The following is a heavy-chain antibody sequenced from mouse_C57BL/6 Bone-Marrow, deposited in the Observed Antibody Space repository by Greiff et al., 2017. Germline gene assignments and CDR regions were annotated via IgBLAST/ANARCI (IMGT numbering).Heavy chain of an antibody. D-gene: IGHD1-1*01. Sequence: EVQGVESGGGLVKPGGSLKLSCAASGFTFSSYAMSWVRQTPEKRLEWVATISDGGSYTYYPDNVKGRFTISRDNAKNNLYLQMSHLKSEDTAMYYCARDAIYYYGSSYGFAYWGQGTLVTVSA. CDR3: ARDAIYYYGSSYGFAY. J-gene: IGHJ3*01. V-gene: IGHV5-4*01. CDR1: GFTFSSYA. CDR2: ISDGGSYT.